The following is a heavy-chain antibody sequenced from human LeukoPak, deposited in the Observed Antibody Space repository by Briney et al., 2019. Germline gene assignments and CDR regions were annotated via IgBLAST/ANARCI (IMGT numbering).Heavy chain of an antibody. D-gene: IGHD2-21*02. CDR1: GFTFSSYS. CDR3: ARLNGGTASDY. J-gene: IGHJ4*02. CDR2: ISSSSYI. V-gene: IGHV3-21*01. Sequence: GGSLRLSCAASGFTFSSYSMNWVRQAPGKGLEWVSSISSSSYIYYADSVKGRFTISRDNAKNSLYLQMNSLRAEDTAVYYCARLNGGTASDYWGQGTLVTVSS.